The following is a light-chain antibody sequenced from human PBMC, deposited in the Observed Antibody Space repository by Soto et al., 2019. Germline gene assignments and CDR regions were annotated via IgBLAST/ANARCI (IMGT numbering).Light chain of an antibody. V-gene: IGKV3-20*01. CDR1: QSISSSY. Sequence: EIVLTQSPGTLSLSPGESATLSCRASQSISSSYIAWYQQRPGQAPRLLIFGAGSRATGVPDRFSGSASGTDFTLTICGLEPEDSAVYHCHQYGRTPVTFGQGTKLEIK. CDR2: GAG. J-gene: IGKJ2*01. CDR3: HQYGRTPVT.